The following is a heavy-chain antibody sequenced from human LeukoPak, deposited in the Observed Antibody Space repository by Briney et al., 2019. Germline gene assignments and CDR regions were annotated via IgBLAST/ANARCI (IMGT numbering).Heavy chain of an antibody. J-gene: IGHJ1*01. CDR1: GYAFTSYG. D-gene: IGHD1-7*01. Sequence: ASVKVSCKASGYAFTSYGISWVRQAPGQGLEWMGWISAYNGNTNYAQKLQGRVTMTTDTSTSTAYMELRSLRSDDTAVYYCARRRNSHGTEYFQHWGQGTLVTVSS. CDR2: ISAYNGNT. V-gene: IGHV1-18*01. CDR3: ARRRNSHGTEYFQH.